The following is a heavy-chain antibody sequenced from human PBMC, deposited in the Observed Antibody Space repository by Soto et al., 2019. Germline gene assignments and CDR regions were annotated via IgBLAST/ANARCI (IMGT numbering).Heavy chain of an antibody. CDR3: AGTTFFSQKYNWFDP. D-gene: IGHD3-3*02. V-gene: IGHV1-3*01. J-gene: IGHJ5*02. CDR1: GHTFTSYA. Sequence: ASVKVSCKASGHTFTSYAMHWVRQAPGQRLEWMGWINAGNGNTKYSQKFQGRVTITRDTSASTAYMELSSLRSEDTAVYYCAGTTFFSQKYNWFDPWGHGTLVTVSS. CDR2: INAGNGNT.